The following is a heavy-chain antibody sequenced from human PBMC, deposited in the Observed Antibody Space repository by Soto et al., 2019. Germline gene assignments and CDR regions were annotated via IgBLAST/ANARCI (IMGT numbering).Heavy chain of an antibody. CDR1: GCTFSSYS. CDR3: ASGGIHYYGMDV. D-gene: IGHD1-26*01. J-gene: IGHJ6*02. Sequence: PGGSLRLSCAASGCTFSSYSMNWVRQAPGKGLEWVSYISSSSSTIYYADSVKGRFTISRDNAKNSLYLQMNSLRDEDTAVYYCASGGIHYYGMDVWGQGTTVTVSS. V-gene: IGHV3-48*02. CDR2: ISSSSSTI.